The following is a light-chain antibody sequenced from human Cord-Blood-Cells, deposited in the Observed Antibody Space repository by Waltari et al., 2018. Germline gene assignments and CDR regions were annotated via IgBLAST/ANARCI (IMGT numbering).Light chain of an antibody. V-gene: IGKV3-15*01. J-gene: IGKJ2*01. CDR1: QSVSSN. CDR2: GAS. Sequence: DIVMTQSPATLSVSPGERATLSCRASQSVSSNLAWYQQKPGQAPRLLIYGASTRATGIPARCSGSGSGTEFTLTISSLQSEDFAVYYCQQYNNWSYTFGQGTKLEIK. CDR3: QQYNNWSYT.